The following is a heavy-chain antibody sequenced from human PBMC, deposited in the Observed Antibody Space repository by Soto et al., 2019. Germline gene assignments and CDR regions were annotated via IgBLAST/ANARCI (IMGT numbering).Heavy chain of an antibody. Sequence: PGGSLRLSCAATGFTFRSYAMHWVRQAPGKGLEWVAVISYDGSNKYYADSVKGRFTISRDNSKNTLYLQMNSLRAEDTAVYYCARLYYYGTDAFDIWGQGTMVTVSS. D-gene: IGHD3-10*01. CDR2: ISYDGSNK. J-gene: IGHJ3*02. CDR3: ARLYYYGTDAFDI. V-gene: IGHV3-30-3*01. CDR1: GFTFRSYA.